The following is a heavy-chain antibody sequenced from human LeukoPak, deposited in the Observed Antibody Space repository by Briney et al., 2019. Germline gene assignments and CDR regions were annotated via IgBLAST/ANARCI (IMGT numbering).Heavy chain of an antibody. CDR2: ISSSGSTI. CDR3: ARDSSGYSSS. D-gene: IGHD5-12*01. V-gene: IGHV3-11*01. CDR1: GFTFSDYY. J-gene: IGHJ4*02. Sequence: GGSLRLSCAASGFTFSDYYMTWIRKAPGKGLEWLSYISSSGSTILYADSVKGRFTISRDNAKNSLYLQMDSLRAEDTAMYYCARDSSGYSSSWGQGTLVTVSS.